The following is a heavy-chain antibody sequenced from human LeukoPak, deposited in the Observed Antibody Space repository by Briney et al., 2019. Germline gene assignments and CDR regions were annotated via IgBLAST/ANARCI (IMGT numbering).Heavy chain of an antibody. V-gene: IGHV1-18*01. D-gene: IGHD6-13*01. Sequence: GASVKVSCKASGYTFTSYGISWVRQAPGQGLEWMGWISAYNGNTNYAQKLQGRVTMTTDTSTSTAYMELSSLRSEDTAVYYCAREVAAADYYYGMDVWGQGATVTVSS. CDR2: ISAYNGNT. J-gene: IGHJ6*02. CDR1: GYTFTSYG. CDR3: AREVAAADYYYGMDV.